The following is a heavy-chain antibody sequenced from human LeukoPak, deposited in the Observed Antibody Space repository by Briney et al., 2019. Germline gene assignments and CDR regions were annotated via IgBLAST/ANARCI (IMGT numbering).Heavy chain of an antibody. CDR2: IYCSGST. CDR3: ARSDGSSSQPPAIDY. CDR1: GGSISSYY. V-gene: IGHV4-59*01. J-gene: IGHJ4*02. D-gene: IGHD6-13*01. Sequence: PSETLSLTCTVSGGSISSYYWSWLRQPPGKGLEWIGYIYCSGSTNYNPSLKSRVTISVDTSKNQFSLKLSSVTAADTAVYYCARSDGSSSQPPAIDYWGQGTLVTVSS.